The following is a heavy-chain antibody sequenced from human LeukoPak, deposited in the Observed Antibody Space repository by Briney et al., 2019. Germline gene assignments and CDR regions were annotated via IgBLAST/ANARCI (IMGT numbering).Heavy chain of an antibody. V-gene: IGHV1-46*01. CDR3: ARDKSSVWVRGVIADNYYYYYGMDV. CDR2: INPSGGST. Sequence: GASVKVSCKASGYTFTSYYMHWVRQAPGQGLEWMGIINPSGGSTSYAQKFQGRVTMTTDTSTSTAYMELRSLRSDDTAVYYCARDKSSVWVRGVIADNYYYYYGMDVWGQGTTVTVSS. J-gene: IGHJ6*02. D-gene: IGHD3-10*01. CDR1: GYTFTSYY.